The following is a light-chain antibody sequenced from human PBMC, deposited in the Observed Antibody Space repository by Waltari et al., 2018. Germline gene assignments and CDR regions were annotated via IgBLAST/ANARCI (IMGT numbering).Light chain of an antibody. Sequence: DILMTQSPPALSVSPGESATFSCRASQSISSHLAWYQQKPGQAPRLLIFDASTRATGVPARFRGSGSGTEFTLTISSLQSEDSAIYYCQQYNRWPPLTFGGGTKVEIK. CDR1: QSISSH. J-gene: IGKJ4*01. CDR3: QQYNRWPPLT. V-gene: IGKV3-15*01. CDR2: DAS.